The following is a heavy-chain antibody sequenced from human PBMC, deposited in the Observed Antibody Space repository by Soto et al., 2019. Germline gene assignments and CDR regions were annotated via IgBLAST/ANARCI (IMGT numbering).Heavy chain of an antibody. CDR3: VRPLPSGRNYGMDV. CDR1: GFAFSNYA. CDR2: ASINDVSDIST. Sequence: EVQLLQSGGGLVQPGGSLRLSCAASGFAFSNYAMSWVRQAPGKGLEWVSGASINDVSDISTYYVDSVKGRFTISRDNAKNTLYLQMSSLRAEDTAVYYCVRPLPSGRNYGMDVWGQGTTVTVSS. V-gene: IGHV3-23*01. D-gene: IGHD3-10*01. J-gene: IGHJ6*02.